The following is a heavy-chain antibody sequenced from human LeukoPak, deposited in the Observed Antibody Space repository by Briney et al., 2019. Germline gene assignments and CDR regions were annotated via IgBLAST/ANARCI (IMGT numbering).Heavy chain of an antibody. V-gene: IGHV4-31*03. CDR3: ARDRGYSYGVDS. J-gene: IGHJ4*02. D-gene: IGHD5-18*01. Sequence: SETLSLTCTVSGGSISSAAYYWNWIRQHPGKGLEWIGYIHHSGITNYNPSLKSRVTISVDTSKNQFSLKLSSVTAADTAVYYCARDRGYSYGVDSWGQGTLVTVSS. CDR1: GGSISSAAYY. CDR2: IHHSGIT.